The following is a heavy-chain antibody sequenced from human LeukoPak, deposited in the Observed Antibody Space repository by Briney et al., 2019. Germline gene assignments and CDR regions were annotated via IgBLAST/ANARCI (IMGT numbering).Heavy chain of an antibody. Sequence: GGCLRLSCAASGFTFSNYWMHWVRQAPGKGLVWVSRINSDGSSTRYADSVKGRFTISRDNAENTLYLQMNSLRAEDTAVYYCGRELDWLPTLDYWGQGTLVTVSA. J-gene: IGHJ4*02. CDR3: GRELDWLPTLDY. CDR1: GFTFSNYW. D-gene: IGHD3-9*01. V-gene: IGHV3-74*01. CDR2: INSDGSST.